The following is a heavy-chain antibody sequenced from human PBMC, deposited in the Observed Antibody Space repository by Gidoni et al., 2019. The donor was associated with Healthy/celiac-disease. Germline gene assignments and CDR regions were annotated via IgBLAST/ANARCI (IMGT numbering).Heavy chain of an antibody. Sequence: EVQLVESGGGLIQPGGSLRLSCAASGFTVSSKYMSWVRQAPGKGLEWVSVIYSGGSTYYADSVKGRFTISRDNSKNTLYLQMNSLRAEDTAVYYCVRDDSVRGVTTGYFDYWGQGTLVTVSS. CDR1: GFTVSSKY. CDR2: IYSGGST. D-gene: IGHD3-10*01. CDR3: VRDDSVRGVTTGYFDY. J-gene: IGHJ4*02. V-gene: IGHV3-53*01.